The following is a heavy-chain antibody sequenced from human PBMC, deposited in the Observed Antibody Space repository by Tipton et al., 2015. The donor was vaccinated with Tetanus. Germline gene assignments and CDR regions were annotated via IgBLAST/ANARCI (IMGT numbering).Heavy chain of an antibody. D-gene: IGHD1-1*01. CDR3: ARANNDYPKKGPFDS. V-gene: IGHV4-59*01. Sequence: TLSLTCTVSGDSISRSYWSWIRQSPGKGLEWIGYIYIPEGTIYNPSLQSRVIISVDTSKSQVSLRLTSVTAADTAVYYCARANNDYPKKGPFDSWGQGSLVIVSS. J-gene: IGHJ4*02. CDR1: GDSISRSY. CDR2: IYIPEGT.